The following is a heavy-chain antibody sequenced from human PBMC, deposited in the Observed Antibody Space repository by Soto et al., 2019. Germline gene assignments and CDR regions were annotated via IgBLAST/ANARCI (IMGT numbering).Heavy chain of an antibody. CDR1: GGSISSDSYY. J-gene: IGHJ6*02. V-gene: IGHV4-61*01. CDR2: ISNSGST. CDR3: ARDRHYYGSGNYYWSDTANGLDV. Sequence: SETLSLTCTVSGGSISSDSYYWIWNRQSPEKGLEWIGYISNSGSTNYNPALKSRVTISVDRSKNQFSLKLSSVTAADTAVYYCARDRHYYGSGNYYWSDTANGLDVWGQGTTVTVSS. D-gene: IGHD3-10*01.